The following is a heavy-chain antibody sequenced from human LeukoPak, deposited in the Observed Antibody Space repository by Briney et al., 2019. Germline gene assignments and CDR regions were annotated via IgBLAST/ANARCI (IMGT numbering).Heavy chain of an antibody. V-gene: IGHV3-9*01. J-gene: IGHJ6*02. CDR1: GFTFDDYA. D-gene: IGHD6-6*01. Sequence: PGGSLRLSCAASGFTFDDYAMHWVRQAPGKGLEWVSGISWNSGSIGYADSVKGRFTISRDNAKNSLYLQMNSLRAEDTALYYCAKDGLGPIAARPLDYYYAMDVWGQGTTVTVSS. CDR2: ISWNSGSI. CDR3: AKDGLGPIAARPLDYYYAMDV.